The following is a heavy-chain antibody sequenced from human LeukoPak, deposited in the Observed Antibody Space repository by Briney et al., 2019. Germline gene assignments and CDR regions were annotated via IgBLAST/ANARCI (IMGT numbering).Heavy chain of an antibody. D-gene: IGHD1-26*01. CDR2: IYHYGTT. V-gene: IGHV4-4*02. CDR1: GGSISSNNW. CDR3: ARGPSLGAHLDY. Sequence: PSETLSLTCAVSGGSISSNNWWTWVRQAPGKGLEWIGEIYHYGTTNYNPSLKGRVTISVGKSKNQFSLKFNSVTAADTAVYYCARGPSLGAHLDYWGQGTLVTVSS. J-gene: IGHJ4*02.